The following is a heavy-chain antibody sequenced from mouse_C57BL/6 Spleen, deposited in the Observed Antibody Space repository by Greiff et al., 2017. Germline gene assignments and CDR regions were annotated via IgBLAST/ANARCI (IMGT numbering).Heavy chain of an antibody. J-gene: IGHJ2*01. V-gene: IGHV1-50*01. CDR2: IDPSDSYT. Sequence: VQLQQPGAELVKPGASVKLSCKASGYTFTSYWMQWVKQRPGQGLEWIGEIDPSDSYTNYNQKFKGKATLTVDTSSSTAYMQLSSLTSEDSAVYYCARLDDYDGRGYYFDYWGQGTTLTVSS. D-gene: IGHD2-4*01. CDR3: ARLDDYDGRGYYFDY. CDR1: GYTFTSYW.